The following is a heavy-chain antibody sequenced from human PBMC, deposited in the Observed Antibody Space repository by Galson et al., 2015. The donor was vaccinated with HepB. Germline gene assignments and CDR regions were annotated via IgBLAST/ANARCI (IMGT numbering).Heavy chain of an antibody. J-gene: IGHJ4*02. D-gene: IGHD2-21*02. Sequence: LRLSCAASGFTFGDYAMSWFRQAPGKGLEWVSAISGSGGSTYYADSVKGRFTISRDNSKNTLYLQMNSLRAEDTAVYYCAKGHCGGDCYYYFDYWGQGTLVTVSS. V-gene: IGHV3-23*01. CDR2: ISGSGGST. CDR3: AKGHCGGDCYYYFDY. CDR1: GFTFGDYA.